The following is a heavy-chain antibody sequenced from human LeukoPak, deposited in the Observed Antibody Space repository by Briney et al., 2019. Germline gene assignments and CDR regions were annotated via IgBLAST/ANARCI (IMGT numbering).Heavy chain of an antibody. CDR2: ISAYNGNT. CDR3: ARQPSGQQLVLVEFFGY. CDR1: GDTFTSYG. J-gene: IGHJ4*02. D-gene: IGHD6-13*01. V-gene: IGHV1-18*01. Sequence: ASVKVSCKASGDTFTSYGISWVRQAPGQGLEWMGWISAYNGNTNYAQKLQGRVTMTTDTSTSTAYMELRSLRSDDTAVYYCARQPSGQQLVLVEFFGYWGQGTLVTVSS.